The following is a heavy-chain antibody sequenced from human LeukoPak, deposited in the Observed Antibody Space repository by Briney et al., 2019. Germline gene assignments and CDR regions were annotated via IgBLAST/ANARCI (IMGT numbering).Heavy chain of an antibody. CDR3: ARDRTISKRHVFYGMDV. V-gene: IGHV1-2*06. CDR1: GYTFTGYY. CDR2: INPNNGGT. D-gene: IGHD3-3*01. J-gene: IGHJ6*02. Sequence: HGASVKVSCKASGYTFTGYYIHWVRQAPGQGLEWMGRINPNNGGTNYAQKFQGRVTMTRDTSISTAYMELGRLRSDDTAVYYCARDRTISKRHVFYGMDVWGQGTTVTVSS.